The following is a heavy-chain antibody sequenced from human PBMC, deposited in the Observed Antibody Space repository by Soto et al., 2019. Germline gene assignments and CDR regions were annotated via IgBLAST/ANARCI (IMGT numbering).Heavy chain of an antibody. CDR2: VKVGGHT. D-gene: IGHD5-12*01. CDR1: GGSLSGYY. CDR3: AKGQEGVVATH. J-gene: IGHJ4*02. Sequence: VQLQQWGAGLLKPSETLSLNCAVTGGSLSGYYWSWIRQPPGKGLEWIGEVKVGGHTNYSPSLRGRGTISSDTSNNQFSLRLNAVTAADTGVYYCAKGQEGVVATHWDQGSLVTVSS. V-gene: IGHV4-34*01.